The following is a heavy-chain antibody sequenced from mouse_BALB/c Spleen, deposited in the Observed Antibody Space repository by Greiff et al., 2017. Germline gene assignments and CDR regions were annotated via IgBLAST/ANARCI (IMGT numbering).Heavy chain of an antibody. CDR3: ARGITTAPFDY. Sequence: EVKLMESGGGLVKPGGSLKLSCAASGFTFSSYAMSWVRQTPEKRLEWVASISSGGSTYYPDSVKGRFTISRDNARNILYLQMSSLRSEDTAMYYCARGITTAPFDYWGQGTTLTVSS. J-gene: IGHJ2*01. CDR2: ISSGGST. D-gene: IGHD1-2*01. V-gene: IGHV5-6-5*01. CDR1: GFTFSSYA.